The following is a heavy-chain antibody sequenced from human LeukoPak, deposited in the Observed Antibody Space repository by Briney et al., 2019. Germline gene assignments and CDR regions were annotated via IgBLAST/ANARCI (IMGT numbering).Heavy chain of an antibody. CDR3: AKDASDGIVVVAATDY. CDR2: IRYDGSNK. Sequence: GGSLRLSCAASGFTVSSNYMTWVRQAPGKGLEWVACIRYDGSNKYYADSVKGRFTISRDNSKNTLYLQMNSLRAEDTAVYYCAKDASDGIVVVAATDYWGQGTLVTVSS. CDR1: GFTVSSNY. J-gene: IGHJ4*02. D-gene: IGHD2-15*01. V-gene: IGHV3-30*02.